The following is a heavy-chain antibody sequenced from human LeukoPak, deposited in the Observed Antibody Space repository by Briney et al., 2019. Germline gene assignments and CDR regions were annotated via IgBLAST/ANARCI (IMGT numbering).Heavy chain of an antibody. CDR1: GFTFRKYA. CDR3: AGGRGTFDN. D-gene: IGHD2-15*01. Sequence: GRSLRLSCPASGFTFRKYAMHWVRQAPGKGLEWVAVISYDGSDKYYADSVKGRFTISRDNSKNTLFLQMNSLRAEDTALYYCAGGRGTFDNWGQGTMVTVSS. V-gene: IGHV3-30*04. CDR2: ISYDGSDK. J-gene: IGHJ3*02.